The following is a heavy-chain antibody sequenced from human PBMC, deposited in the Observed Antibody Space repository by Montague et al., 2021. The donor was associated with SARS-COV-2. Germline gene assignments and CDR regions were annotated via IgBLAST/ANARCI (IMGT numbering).Heavy chain of an antibody. V-gene: IGHV4-34*11. CDR2: IYYSGST. CDR3: ARDKAEYIVVVPAVPLAYGMDV. D-gene: IGHD2-2*01. J-gene: IGHJ6*02. Sequence: SETLSLTCAVYGGSFSGYYWSWIRQPPGKGLEWIGYIYYSGSTYYNPSLKSRVTISVDTSKNQFSLKLSSVTAADTAVYYCARDKAEYIVVVPAVPLAYGMDVWGQGTTVTVSS. CDR1: GGSFSGYY.